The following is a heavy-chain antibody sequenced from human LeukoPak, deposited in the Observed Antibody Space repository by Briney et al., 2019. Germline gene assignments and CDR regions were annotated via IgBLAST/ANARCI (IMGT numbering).Heavy chain of an antibody. D-gene: IGHD3-22*01. Sequence: GGSLRLSCAASGFTFGIYGMSWVRQAPGKGLGCVSVITGVGGSTYYADSVEGRFTISRDNSKNTLFLQMISLRADDTAVYYCAKVAISLIAVVKTPFDSWGQGTLVTVSS. V-gene: IGHV3-23*01. J-gene: IGHJ4*02. CDR1: GFTFGIYG. CDR3: AKVAISLIAVVKTPFDS. CDR2: ITGVGGST.